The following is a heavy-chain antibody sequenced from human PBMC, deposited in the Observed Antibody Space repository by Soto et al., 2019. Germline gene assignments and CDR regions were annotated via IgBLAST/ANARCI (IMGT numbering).Heavy chain of an antibody. V-gene: IGHV3-30-3*01. CDR3: ARWDYGMDV. CDR2: ISYDGSNK. J-gene: IGHJ6*02. CDR1: GFTFSSYA. Sequence: QVQLVESGGGVVQPGRSLRLSCAASGFTFSSYAMHWVRQAPGKGLEWVAVISYDGSNKYYADSVKGRFTISRDNSKNTLYLQMNSLRAEDTAVYYCARWDYGMDVWGQGTTVTVSS.